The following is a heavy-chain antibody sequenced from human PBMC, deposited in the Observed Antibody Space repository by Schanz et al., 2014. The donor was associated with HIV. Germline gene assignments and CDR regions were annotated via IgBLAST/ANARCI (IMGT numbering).Heavy chain of an antibody. CDR2: IIPKHGTS. Sequence: QVQLVQSGAEVKEPGSSVEVSCTASGDTFSIDAFSWVRQVPGQGLEWMGGIIPKHGTSTSAQRFKGRVAIAADTSTSTIYLELSSLRSEDTAVYYCARVVYDTQTGSYNGGWYYFDNWGLGTLVTVSS. V-gene: IGHV1-69*06. J-gene: IGHJ4*02. CDR1: GDTFSIDA. CDR3: ARVVYDTQTGSYNGGWYYFDN. D-gene: IGHD3-9*01.